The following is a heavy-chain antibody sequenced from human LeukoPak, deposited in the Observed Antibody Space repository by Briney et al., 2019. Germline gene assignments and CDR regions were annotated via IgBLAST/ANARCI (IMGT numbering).Heavy chain of an antibody. D-gene: IGHD5-18*01. CDR1: GFTFSNSW. J-gene: IGHJ4*02. CDR2: IKSKTDGGTT. Sequence: KTGGPLRLSCAACGFTFSNSWMSWVRQAPGKGLDWVGRIKSKTDGGTTDYAAPVKGRFTISRDDSKNTLYLQMNSLKTEDTAVYYCTQYTYGFFQYWGQGTLVTVSS. CDR3: TQYTYGFFQY. V-gene: IGHV3-15*01.